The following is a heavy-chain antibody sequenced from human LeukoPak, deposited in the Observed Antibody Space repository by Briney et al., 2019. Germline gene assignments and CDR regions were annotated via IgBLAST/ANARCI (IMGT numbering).Heavy chain of an antibody. CDR1: GGTFSSYA. J-gene: IGHJ4*02. D-gene: IGHD1-1*01. V-gene: IGHV1-69*01. CDR2: IIPIFGTA. CDR3: ARELDGGFDY. Sequence: SVKVSCKASGGTFSSYASSWVRQAPGQGLEWMGGIIPIFGTANYAQKFQGRVTITADESTSTAYMGLSSLRSEDTAVYYCARELDGGFDYWGQGTLVTVSS.